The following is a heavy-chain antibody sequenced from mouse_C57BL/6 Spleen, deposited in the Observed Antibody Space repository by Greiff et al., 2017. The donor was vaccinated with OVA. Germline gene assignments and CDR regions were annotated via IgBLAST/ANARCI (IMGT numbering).Heavy chain of an antibody. CDR3: ARRGYYGSSPHWYFDV. J-gene: IGHJ1*03. D-gene: IGHD1-1*01. CDR2: ISSGRSTI. Sequence: EVQGVESGGGLVKPGGSLKLSCAASGFTFSDYGMHWVRQAPEKGLEWVAYISSGRSTIYYADTVKGRFTISRDNAKNTLFLQMTSLRSEDTAMYYCARRGYYGSSPHWYFDVWGTGTTVTVSS. CDR1: GFTFSDYG. V-gene: IGHV5-17*01.